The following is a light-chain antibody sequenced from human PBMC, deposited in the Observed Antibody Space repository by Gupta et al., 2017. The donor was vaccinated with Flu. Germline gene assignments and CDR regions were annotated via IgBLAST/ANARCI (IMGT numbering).Light chain of an antibody. V-gene: IGKV4-1*01. CDR1: QNVYYSSDNQNY. CDR3: QKYHHDPQT. CDR2: WAS. J-gene: IGKJ1*01. Sequence: DIVMTQSPDSLAVSLGERAAINCGSSQNVYYSSDNQNYVAWYQQRPGQAPRLIISWASTREPGVPDRVSGSGSGSHFTLTISNLQAEDVAIYDCQKYHHDPQTFGQGTKVEI.